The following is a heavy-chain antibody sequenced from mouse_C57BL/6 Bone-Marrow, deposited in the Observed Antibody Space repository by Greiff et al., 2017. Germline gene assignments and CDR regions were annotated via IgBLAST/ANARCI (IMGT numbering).Heavy chain of an antibody. V-gene: IGHV3-1*01. CDR2: ISYSGST. Sequence: EVQLVESGPGMVKPSQSLSLTCTVTGYSITSGYDWHWIRHFPGNQLEWMGYISYSGSTNYNPSLKSRISITHDTSKNHFFLKLNSVTTEDTATYYCARGGLLRYLFAYWGQGTLVTVSA. D-gene: IGHD1-1*01. CDR1: GYSITSGYD. CDR3: ARGGLLRYLFAY. J-gene: IGHJ3*01.